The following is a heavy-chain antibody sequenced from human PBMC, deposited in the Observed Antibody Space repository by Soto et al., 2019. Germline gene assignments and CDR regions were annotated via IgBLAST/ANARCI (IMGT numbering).Heavy chain of an antibody. CDR2: IYYSGTT. V-gene: IGHV4-31*01. D-gene: IGHD4-17*01. CDR1: GGSISSGDYY. J-gene: IGHJ6*03. Sequence: QVQLQESGPGLVKPSQTLSLACTVSGGSISSGDYYWSWIRQHPGKGLEWIGYIYYSGTTNYNPSLRSQVTISVDTSKNQFSLKLSSVTVADTAVYYCARDKKWDYGDYYYMDVWGKGTTVTVSS. CDR3: ARDKKWDYGDYYYMDV.